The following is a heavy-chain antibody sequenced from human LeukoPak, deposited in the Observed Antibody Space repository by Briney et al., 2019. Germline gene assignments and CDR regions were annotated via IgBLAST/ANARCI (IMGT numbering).Heavy chain of an antibody. CDR1: GFAFSSYA. Sequence: GGSLRLSCAASGFAFSSYAMSWVRQAPGKGLEWVSAISGSGGSTYYADSVKGRFTISRDNSKNTLYLQMNSLRAEDTAVYYCAKEDNPRGLILEQRTPFDYWGQGTLVTVSS. CDR2: ISGSGGST. V-gene: IGHV3-23*01. D-gene: IGHD1/OR15-1a*01. J-gene: IGHJ4*02. CDR3: AKEDNPRGLILEQRTPFDY.